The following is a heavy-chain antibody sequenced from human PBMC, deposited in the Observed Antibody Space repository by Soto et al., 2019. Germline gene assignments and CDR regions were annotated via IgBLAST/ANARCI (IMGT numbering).Heavy chain of an antibody. Sequence: QVQLVQSGAEVKKPGASVKVSCKASGYTFTSYDINWVRQATGQGLEWMGWMNPNSGNTGYAQKFQGRVTMTRNTSISTAYMQLSSLRSDDPAVYYWSREQGYCGIDVWGQGTTVTVSS. CDR3: SREQGYCGIDV. CDR1: GYTFTSYD. V-gene: IGHV1-8*01. J-gene: IGHJ6*02. CDR2: MNPNSGNT. D-gene: IGHD2-8*02.